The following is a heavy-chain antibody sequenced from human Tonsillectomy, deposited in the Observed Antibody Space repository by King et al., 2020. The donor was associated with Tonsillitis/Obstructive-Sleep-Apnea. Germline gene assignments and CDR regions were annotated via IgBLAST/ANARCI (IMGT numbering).Heavy chain of an antibody. Sequence: QLVQSGAEVKKPGESLKISCKGSGYSFTSYWIGWVRQMPGKGLEWMGIIYPGDSDTRYSTSFQGQVTISADKSISTASLQWSSLKASDTAMYYCARTTVTTVAYMDVWGKGTTVTVSS. J-gene: IGHJ6*03. CDR1: GYSFTSYW. V-gene: IGHV5-51*01. CDR2: IYPGDSDT. CDR3: ARTTVTTVAYMDV. D-gene: IGHD4-17*01.